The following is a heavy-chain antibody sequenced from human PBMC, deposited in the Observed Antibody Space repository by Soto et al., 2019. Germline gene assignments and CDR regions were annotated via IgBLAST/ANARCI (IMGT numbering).Heavy chain of an antibody. CDR1: GGTFTSYP. CDR3: ARTRIAARPGFSGDLVTYYLYGMDV. Sequence: QVQLVQSGAEVNKPGSSVKVSCKASGGTFTSYPISWVRQAPGQGLEWMGGIIPIFETANNAQKSQGRATITAEESTSTAYMELSSLRSEDTAVYYCARTRIAARPGFSGDLVTYYLYGMDVWGQGTTVTVSS. V-gene: IGHV1-69*01. J-gene: IGHJ6*02. D-gene: IGHD6-6*01. CDR2: IIPIFETA.